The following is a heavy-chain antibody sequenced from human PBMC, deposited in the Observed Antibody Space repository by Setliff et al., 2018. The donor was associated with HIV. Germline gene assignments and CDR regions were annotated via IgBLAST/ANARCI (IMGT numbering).Heavy chain of an antibody. J-gene: IGHJ5*02. CDR3: VRNHEWALGT. Sequence: SETLSLTCTVSGGSIRSHYWSWIREPPGKGLEWIGYIYYSGSTNYNPSLKSRVTISVDTSKNDVSLKMRSLTAADTAVYFCVRNHEWALGTWGQGLLVTVSS. V-gene: IGHV4-59*11. CDR2: IYYSGST. D-gene: IGHD1-26*01. CDR1: GGSIRSHY.